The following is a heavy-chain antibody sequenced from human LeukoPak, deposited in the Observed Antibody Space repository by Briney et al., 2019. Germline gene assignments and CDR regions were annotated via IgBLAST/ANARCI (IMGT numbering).Heavy chain of an antibody. Sequence: GGSLRLFCAASGFTLRTYNMNWVRQARGKGVEGGSYISNGSGTIYYADSVKGRSTISRDNAKNSLYLQMNTLRAEDTAVYYCATSTSILDCWGQGTLVTASS. CDR1: GFTLRTYN. V-gene: IGHV3-48*04. CDR3: ATSTSILDC. CDR2: ISNGSGTI. J-gene: IGHJ4*02.